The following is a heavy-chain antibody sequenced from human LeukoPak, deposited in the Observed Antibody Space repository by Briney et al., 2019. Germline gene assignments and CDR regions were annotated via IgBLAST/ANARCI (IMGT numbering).Heavy chain of an antibody. V-gene: IGHV3-30*04. J-gene: IGHJ4*02. Sequence: GGSLRLSCAASGFTFSSYAMHWVRQAPGKGLEWVAVISYDGSNKYYADSVKGRFTISRDNSKNTLYLQMNSLRAEDTAVYYCARGYSGYDGLDYWGQGTLVTVSS. CDR3: ARGYSGYDGLDY. CDR1: GFTFSSYA. CDR2: ISYDGSNK. D-gene: IGHD5-12*01.